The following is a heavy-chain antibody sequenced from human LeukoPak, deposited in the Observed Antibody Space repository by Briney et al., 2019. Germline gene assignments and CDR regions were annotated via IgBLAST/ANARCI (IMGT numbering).Heavy chain of an antibody. D-gene: IGHD5-12*01. V-gene: IGHV4-34*01. Sequence: SETLSLTYAVYGGSFSDYYWSWIRQLPGKGLEWIGEINHSGSTNYNPSLKSRVTISVDTSKNQFSLKLSSLTAADAAIYYCARAYNGYDYPWGQGTLDTVSS. CDR1: GGSFSDYY. CDR3: ARAYNGYDYP. CDR2: INHSGST. J-gene: IGHJ5*02.